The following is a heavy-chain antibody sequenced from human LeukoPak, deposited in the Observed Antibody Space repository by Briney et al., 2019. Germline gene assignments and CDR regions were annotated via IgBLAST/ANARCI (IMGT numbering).Heavy chain of an antibody. CDR3: ARVPLYCGGDCYSVLYTGWFDP. CDR1: GYTFTSYG. CDR2: ISAYNGNT. V-gene: IGHV1-18*01. J-gene: IGHJ5*02. D-gene: IGHD2-21*02. Sequence: ASVNVSCKASGYTFTSYGISWVRQAPGQGLEWMGWISAYNGNTNYAQKLQGRVTMNTDTSTSTAYMELRSLRSDDTAVYYCARVPLYCGGDCYSVLYTGWFDPWGQGTLVTVSS.